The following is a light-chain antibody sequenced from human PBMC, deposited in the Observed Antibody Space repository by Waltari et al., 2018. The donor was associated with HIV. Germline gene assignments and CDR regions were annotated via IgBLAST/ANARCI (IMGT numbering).Light chain of an antibody. CDR3: ATWDDSLRGRV. V-gene: IGLV1-44*01. CDR2: NNN. J-gene: IGLJ3*02. CDR1: DSNIGRNT. Sequence: QSVLTQPPSASGTPGQRVSISCSGTDSNIGRNTVNWYQHRPGTAPKLLMYNNNERPSGVPDRFSGSKSGTSASLAISGLQSDDEANYYCATWDDSLRGRVFGGGTKLTVL.